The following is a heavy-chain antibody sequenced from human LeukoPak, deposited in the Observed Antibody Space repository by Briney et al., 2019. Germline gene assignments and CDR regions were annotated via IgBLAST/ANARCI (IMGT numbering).Heavy chain of an antibody. CDR1: GGSISSGGYY. J-gene: IGHJ4*02. CDR3: ARGVVATIRGVYYFDY. Sequence: PSETLSLTCTVSGGSISSGGYYWSWIRQHPGKGLEWIGYIYYSGSTYYNPSLKSRVTISVDTSKNQFSLKLSSVTAADTAVYYCARGVVATIRGVYYFDYWGQGTLDTVSS. CDR2: IYYSGST. D-gene: IGHD5-12*01. V-gene: IGHV4-31*03.